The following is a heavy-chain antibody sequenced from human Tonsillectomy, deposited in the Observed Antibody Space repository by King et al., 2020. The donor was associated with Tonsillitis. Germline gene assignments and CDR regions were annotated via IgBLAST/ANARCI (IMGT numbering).Heavy chain of an antibody. CDR3: AGGVCTGGSCSLNSFDP. Sequence: QLQESGPGLVKPSETLSLTCAVSGGSVRSGSYYWSWIRQPPGKGLEWIGYIYYNGNTNYNPSLKSRVTISLDTSKNQFSLKLRSVTAADTAVYYCAGGVCTGGSCSLNSFDPWGQGTLVTVSS. CDR1: GGSVRSGSYY. CDR2: IYYNGNT. J-gene: IGHJ5*02. D-gene: IGHD2-15*01. V-gene: IGHV4-61*01.